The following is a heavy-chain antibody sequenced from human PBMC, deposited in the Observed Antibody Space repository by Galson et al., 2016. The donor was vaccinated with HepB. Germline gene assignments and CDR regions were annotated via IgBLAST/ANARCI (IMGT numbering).Heavy chain of an antibody. D-gene: IGHD6-6*01. J-gene: IGHJ4*02. CDR1: GFIFSNYA. CDR3: AKTPPGSSIQYFDY. V-gene: IGHV3-23*01. Sequence: SLRLSCAASGFIFSNYAMSWVRQAPGKGLEWVSAISGSGAGTNYAESVRGRFTISRDNSKNTLYLQMNSLTAEDTAVYYCAKTPPGSSIQYFDYWGQGTLVTVSS. CDR2: ISGSGAGT.